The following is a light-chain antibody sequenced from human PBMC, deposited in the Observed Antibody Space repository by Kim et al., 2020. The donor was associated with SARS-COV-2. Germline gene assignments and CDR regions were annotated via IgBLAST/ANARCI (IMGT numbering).Light chain of an antibody. CDR3: QQYGSSPYT. CDR2: GAS. Sequence: EIVLTQSPGTLSLSPGERATLSCRASQSVSSSYLAWYQQKPGQAPRLLIYGASSRATGIPDRFSGSGSGTDFTLTISRLEPEDYAVYYCQQYGSSPYTFGQEPKLEI. CDR1: QSVSSSY. V-gene: IGKV3-20*01. J-gene: IGKJ2*01.